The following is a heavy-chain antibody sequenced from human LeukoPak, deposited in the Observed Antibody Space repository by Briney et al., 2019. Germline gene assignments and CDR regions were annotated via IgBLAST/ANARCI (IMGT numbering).Heavy chain of an antibody. CDR3: ARGINYDLLTGYSEGFDF. CDR1: GYSFTSYG. D-gene: IGHD3-9*01. Sequence: ASVKVSCKASGYSFTSYGTTWVRRAPGQGLEWMGWITTYNGKTNYAQNFQTRVTMTTDTSTNTAYMELRSLRSDDTAVYYCARGINYDLLTGYSEGFDFWDQGTPVTVSS. V-gene: IGHV1-18*01. J-gene: IGHJ4*02. CDR2: ITTYNGKT.